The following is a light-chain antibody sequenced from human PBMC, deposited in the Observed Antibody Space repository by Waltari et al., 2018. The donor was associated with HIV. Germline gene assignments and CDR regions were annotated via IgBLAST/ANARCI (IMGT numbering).Light chain of an antibody. J-gene: IGKJ1*01. Sequence: ILMTQSPHSLPVSLRERATINCKSSQSILYTSKNKYEVAWYQQKSGQPPKLLIYWAFERQGGVPDRFSGSGSGRDFTLTISSLQAEDVAVYYCQQYHSPPQTFGQGTKVEVK. V-gene: IGKV4-1*01. CDR2: WAF. CDR1: QSILYTSKNKYE. CDR3: QQYHSPPQT.